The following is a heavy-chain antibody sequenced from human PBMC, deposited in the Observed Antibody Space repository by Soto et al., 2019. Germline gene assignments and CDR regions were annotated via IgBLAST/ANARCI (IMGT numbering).Heavy chain of an antibody. V-gene: IGHV3-49*03. Sequence: GGSLRLSCTASGFTFGDYAMSWFRQAPGKGLEWVGFIRSNAYGGTIEYAASVKGRFTIARDDSKSIAHLQMNSLKTEATAVYYCSRDQVGFWSGYYYYGMDVWGQGTTVTVSS. D-gene: IGHD3-3*01. CDR2: IRSNAYGGTI. J-gene: IGHJ6*02. CDR1: GFTFGDYA. CDR3: SRDQVGFWSGYYYYGMDV.